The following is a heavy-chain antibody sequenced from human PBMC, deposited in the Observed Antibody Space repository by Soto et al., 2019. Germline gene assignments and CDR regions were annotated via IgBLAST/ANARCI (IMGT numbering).Heavy chain of an antibody. CDR3: GRDWFGEFF. CDR2: IDNDGSIT. Sequence: VGSLRLSCAASGFTFSNSWMHWVRQTPGKGPMWISYIDNDGSITTYADSVKGRFTISRDNAKNTLYLQMNSLRAEDTAVYYCGRDWFGEFFWGQGTLVTVSS. CDR1: GFTFSNSW. D-gene: IGHD3-10*01. J-gene: IGHJ4*02. V-gene: IGHV3-74*01.